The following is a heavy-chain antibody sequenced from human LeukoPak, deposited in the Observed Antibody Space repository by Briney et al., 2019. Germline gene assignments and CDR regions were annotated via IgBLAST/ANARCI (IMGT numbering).Heavy chain of an antibody. J-gene: IGHJ4*02. V-gene: IGHV5-51*01. CDR1: GYTFTSYW. CDR3: ARPSHSGTGPFDY. Sequence: GESLKISCQGSGYTFTSYWIGWVRQMPGKGLEWMGIVYPGDSDVRYSPSFQGQVTISADKSISTAYLQWSSLKASDTAMYYCARPSHSGTGPFDYWGQGTLVTVSS. CDR2: VYPGDSDV. D-gene: IGHD3-10*01.